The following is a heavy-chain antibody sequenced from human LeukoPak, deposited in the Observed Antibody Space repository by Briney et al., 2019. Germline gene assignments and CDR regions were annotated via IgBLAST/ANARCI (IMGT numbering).Heavy chain of an antibody. J-gene: IGHJ3*02. CDR3: ARDPLDISRWANAFDI. CDR2: ISYNENNK. CDR1: GYNFTHYG. Sequence: GSLRLSCVISGYNFTHYGFHWVRQAPGKALEWVAYISYNENNKYEESVKGRFTISRDNSKNTLHLQMNGLRAEDTAVYYCARDPLDISRWANAFDIWGQGTTVIVSS. D-gene: IGHD5-12*01. V-gene: IGHV3-30*03.